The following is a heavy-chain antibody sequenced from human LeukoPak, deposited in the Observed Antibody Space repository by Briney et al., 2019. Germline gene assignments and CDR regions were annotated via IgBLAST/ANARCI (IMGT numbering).Heavy chain of an antibody. Sequence: SETLSLTCTVSGGSINYGGWIRQPPGKGLEWIGSLYYSGSTYYNPSLKSRVTISVDTSKNQFSLKLSSVTAADTAVYYCARLKTGTSPYYYGMDVWGQGTTVTVSS. D-gene: IGHD1-1*01. CDR3: ARLKTGTSPYYYGMDV. CDR1: GGSINY. J-gene: IGHJ6*02. V-gene: IGHV4-39*01. CDR2: LYYSGST.